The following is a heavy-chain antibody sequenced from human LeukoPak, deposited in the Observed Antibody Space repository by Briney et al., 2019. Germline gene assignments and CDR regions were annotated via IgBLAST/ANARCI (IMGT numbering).Heavy chain of an antibody. J-gene: IGHJ4*02. CDR2: INPNSGDT. D-gene: IGHD2-2*01. Sequence: ASVKVSCKASGYTFTGYYMHWVRQAPGQGLEWMGWINPNSGDTNYAKKFQGRVTMTRDTSISTAYMELSRLRSDDTAVYYCARVGAAAMAQYYFDYWGQGTLVTVSP. V-gene: IGHV1-2*02. CDR1: GYTFTGYY. CDR3: ARVGAAAMAQYYFDY.